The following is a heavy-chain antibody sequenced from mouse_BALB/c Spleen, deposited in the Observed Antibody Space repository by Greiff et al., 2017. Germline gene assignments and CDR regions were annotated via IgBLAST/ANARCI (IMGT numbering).Heavy chain of an antibody. CDR1: GYTFTSYW. CDR3: ARMITFDY. V-gene: IGHV1-7*01. J-gene: IGHJ4*01. CDR2: INPSTGYT. Sequence: VQLQQSGAELAKPGASVKMSCKASGYTFTSYWMHWVKQRPGQGLEWIGYINPSTGYTEYNQKFKDKATLTADKSSSTAYMQLSSLTSEDSAVYYCARMITFDYWGQGTSVTVSS. D-gene: IGHD2-4*01.